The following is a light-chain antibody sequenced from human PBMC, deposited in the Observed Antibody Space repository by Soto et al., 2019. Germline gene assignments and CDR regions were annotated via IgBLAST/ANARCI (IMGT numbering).Light chain of an antibody. CDR2: GAS. V-gene: IGKV3-20*01. J-gene: IGKJ1*01. CDR1: QSVSSSY. CDR3: QQYGSSPRT. Sequence: EIVLTQSPGTLSLSPGERVTLSCRASQSVSSSYLAWYQQKPGQAPRLLIYGASSRATGIPNRFSGSGSGTAFTLTISRLEPEDFAVYYCQQYGSSPRTFGQGTKVVIK.